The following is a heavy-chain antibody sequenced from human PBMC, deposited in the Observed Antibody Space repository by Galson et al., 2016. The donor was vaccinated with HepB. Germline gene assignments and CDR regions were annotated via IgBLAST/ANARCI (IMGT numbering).Heavy chain of an antibody. CDR3: ARVPIIGYRHYYFDY. V-gene: IGHV3-74*01. Sequence: SLRLSCAASGFTFSSYWMHWVRQAPGKGLVWVSRINSDESSTNYADSVKGRFAIARDNAKNTLYLQMNSLRVEDTDVYYCARVPIIGYRHYYFDYWGQGILVTVSS. D-gene: IGHD3-16*02. J-gene: IGHJ4*02. CDR1: GFTFSSYW. CDR2: INSDESST.